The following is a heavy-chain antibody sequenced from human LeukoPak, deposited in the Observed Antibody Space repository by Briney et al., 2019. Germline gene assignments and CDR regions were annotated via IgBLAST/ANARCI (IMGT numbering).Heavy chain of an antibody. V-gene: IGHV3-64*01. Sequence: GGSLRLSCAASGFAFSRYSMHWVRQAPGKGPEYIASINPNGVNTDYANSVKGRFTISRDNSKNMLYLQMGSLRAEDMAVYYCARDSMTTVTTYTFGDYWGQGTLVTVSS. CDR3: ARDSMTTVTTYTFGDY. D-gene: IGHD4-17*01. CDR2: INPNGVNT. CDR1: GFAFSRYS. J-gene: IGHJ4*02.